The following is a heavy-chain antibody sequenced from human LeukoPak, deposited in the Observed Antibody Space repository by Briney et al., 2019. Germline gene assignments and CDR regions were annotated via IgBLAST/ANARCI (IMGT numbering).Heavy chain of an antibody. V-gene: IGHV3-7*03. D-gene: IGHD6-13*01. J-gene: IGHJ4*02. Sequence: GSLRLSCAVSGFRFSSYRMSWVRQAPGKGLEWVANINQDGREEYYVDSVKGRFTISRDNAKNSLYLHMNSLRVEDTAVYYCASGYSSSWYYFDYWGQGTLVTVSS. CDR1: GFRFSSYR. CDR2: INQDGREE. CDR3: ASGYSSSWYYFDY.